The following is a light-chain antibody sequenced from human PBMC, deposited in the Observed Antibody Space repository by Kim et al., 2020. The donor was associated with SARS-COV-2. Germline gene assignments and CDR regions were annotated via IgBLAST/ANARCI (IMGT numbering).Light chain of an antibody. CDR3: QQFNNWPRT. CDR2: GAS. CDR1: QSVSSN. Sequence: VSPGERASISGRASQSVSSNLALYQRKPGQAPRLLIYGASTRATDIPDRFSGGGSGTEFTLTISSLQSEDFEVYYCQQFNNWPRTFGQGTKVDIK. J-gene: IGKJ1*01. V-gene: IGKV3-15*01.